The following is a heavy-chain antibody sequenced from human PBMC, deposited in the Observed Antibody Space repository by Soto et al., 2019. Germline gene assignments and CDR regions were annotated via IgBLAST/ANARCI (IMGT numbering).Heavy chain of an antibody. V-gene: IGHV3-66*01. D-gene: IGHD6-19*01. CDR3: ARAPRSSGWYFDY. J-gene: IGHJ4*02. Sequence: EVQLVESGGGLVQPGGSLRLSCAASGFTVSSNYMSWVRQAPGKGLEWVSVIYSGGSTYYADSVKGRFTISRVNSKNTLYLQMNSLRAEDTAVYYCARAPRSSGWYFDYWGQGTLVTVSS. CDR2: IYSGGST. CDR1: GFTVSSNY.